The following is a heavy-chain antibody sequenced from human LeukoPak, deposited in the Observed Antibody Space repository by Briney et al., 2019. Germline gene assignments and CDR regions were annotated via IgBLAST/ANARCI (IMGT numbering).Heavy chain of an antibody. D-gene: IGHD3-22*01. V-gene: IGHV1-18*01. CDR1: GYMFSSYG. Sequence: ASVKVSCKASGYMFSSYGISWVRQAPGQGLEWMGWISANNGNANYAQKLQGRVTMTRDTSTSTAYMGLRSLRSDDTAVYYCARDVSHRLFYDSSGYYILFDYWGQGTLVTVSS. CDR2: ISANNGNA. J-gene: IGHJ4*02. CDR3: ARDVSHRLFYDSSGYYILFDY.